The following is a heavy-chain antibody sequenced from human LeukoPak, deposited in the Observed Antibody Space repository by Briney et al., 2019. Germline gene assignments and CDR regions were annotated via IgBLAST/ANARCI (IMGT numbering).Heavy chain of an antibody. CDR1: GYSIRGGYY. CDR3: ARAIRYFGYYYYYMDV. J-gene: IGHJ6*03. CDR2: IYYRGST. Sequence: SETLSLTCSVSGYSIRGGYYWGWIRQPPGKGLEWIGSIYYRGSTYYNPSLKGRVTISVDTSKNQFSLKLSSVTAADTAVYYCARAIRYFGYYYYYMDVWGKGTTVTISS. V-gene: IGHV4-38-2*02. D-gene: IGHD3-9*01.